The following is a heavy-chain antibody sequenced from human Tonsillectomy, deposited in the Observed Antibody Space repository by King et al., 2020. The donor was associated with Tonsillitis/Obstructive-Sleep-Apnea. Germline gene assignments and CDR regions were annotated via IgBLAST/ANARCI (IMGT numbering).Heavy chain of an antibody. Sequence: VQLVESGGGVVQPGGSLRLSCAASGFTFDDYAMHWVRQAPGKGLEWVSLISGDGGSTYYADSVQGRFTISRDNSKKSLYLQMTTLRTEDTALYYCVKDGQISDYTMGVVVDYYYMDVWGTGTTVTVSS. CDR1: GFTFDDYA. CDR3: VKDGQISDYTMGVVVDYYYMDV. D-gene: IGHD3-22*01. CDR2: ISGDGGST. V-gene: IGHV3-43*02. J-gene: IGHJ6*03.